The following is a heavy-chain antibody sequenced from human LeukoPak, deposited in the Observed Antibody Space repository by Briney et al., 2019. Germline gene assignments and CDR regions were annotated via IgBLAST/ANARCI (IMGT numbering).Heavy chain of an antibody. CDR3: ARDYTYAIDY. CDR1: GFTFSSYG. CDR2: INSDGSTT. D-gene: IGHD5-18*01. Sequence: GGSLRLSCVASGFTFSSYGMHWVRQASGKGLVWASHINSDGSTTNYADSVRGRFTISRDNAKNTVHLQMISLRAEDTAVYYCARDYTYAIDYWGQGTLVTVSS. J-gene: IGHJ4*02. V-gene: IGHV3-74*01.